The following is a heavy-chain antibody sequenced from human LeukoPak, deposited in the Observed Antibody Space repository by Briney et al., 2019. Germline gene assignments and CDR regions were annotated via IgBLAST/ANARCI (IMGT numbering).Heavy chain of an antibody. CDR1: CGSISSYY. J-gene: IGHJ6*02. D-gene: IGHD3-22*01. CDR2: IYTSGST. Sequence: SETLSLTCTVSCGSISSYYWSWIRQPAGKGLEWIGRIYTSGSTNYNPSLKSRVTMSVDTSKNQFSLKLSSVTAADTAVYYCARERYYYDSSGYSLSYYYYGMDVWGQGTTVTVSS. V-gene: IGHV4-4*07. CDR3: ARERYYYDSSGYSLSYYYYGMDV.